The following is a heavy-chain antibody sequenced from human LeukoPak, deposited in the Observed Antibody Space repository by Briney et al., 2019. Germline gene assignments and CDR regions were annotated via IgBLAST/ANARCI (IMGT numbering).Heavy chain of an antibody. J-gene: IGHJ5*02. CDR3: ARGLYLRARFDP. V-gene: IGHV4-59*12. CDR1: GGSISNYY. D-gene: IGHD3-16*01. Sequence: SETLSLTCTVSGGSISNYYWSWIRQPPGKTLEWIGYIYYTGSTNYNPSLKSRVTISVDTSKNQFSLKLSSVTAADTAVYYCARGLYLRARFDPWGQGTLVTVSS. CDR2: IYYTGST.